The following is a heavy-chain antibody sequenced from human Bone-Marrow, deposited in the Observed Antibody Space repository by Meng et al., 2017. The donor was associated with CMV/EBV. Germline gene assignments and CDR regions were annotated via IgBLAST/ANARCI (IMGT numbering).Heavy chain of an antibody. D-gene: IGHD5-12*01. J-gene: IGHJ6*02. CDR2: ISSSSSSYI. V-gene: IGHV3-21*01. CDR3: ARGGYSGYDYKHGMDV. CDR1: GFTFSSYS. Sequence: GGSLRLSCAASGFTFSSYSMNWVRQAPGKGLEWVSSISSSSSSYIYYADSVKGRFTISRDNAKNSLYLQMNSLRAEDTAVYYCARGGYSGYDYKHGMDVWGQGTTVTVSS.